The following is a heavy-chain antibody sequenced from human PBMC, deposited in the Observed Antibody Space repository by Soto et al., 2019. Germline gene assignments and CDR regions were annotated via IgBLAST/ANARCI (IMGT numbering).Heavy chain of an antibody. CDR2: IRSKAYGGTT. CDR1: GFTFGDYA. V-gene: IGHV3-49*03. J-gene: IGHJ4*02. D-gene: IGHD3-16*01. CDR3: TRASSLDFDF. Sequence: PGGSLRLSCTASGFTFGDYAMSWFRQAPGKGLEWVGFIRSKAYGGTTEYAASVKGRFTISRDDSKIIAYLQMNSRRTEDTALYYCTRASSLDFDFWGQGTLVTVSS.